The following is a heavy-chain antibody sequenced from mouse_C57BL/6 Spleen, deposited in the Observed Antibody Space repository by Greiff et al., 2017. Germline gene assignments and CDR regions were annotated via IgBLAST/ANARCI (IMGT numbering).Heavy chain of an antibody. CDR2: ILPGSGST. D-gene: IGHD3-2*02. CDR1: GYTFTGYW. V-gene: IGHV1-9*01. CDR3: ARRRGSSGYGYYAMDY. J-gene: IGHJ4*01. Sequence: QVQLKQSGAELMKPGASVKLSCKATGYTFTGYWIEWVKQRPGHGLEWIGEILPGSGSTNYNEKFKGKATFTADTSSNTAYMQLSSLTTEDSAIYYCARRRGSSGYGYYAMDYWGQGTSVTVSS.